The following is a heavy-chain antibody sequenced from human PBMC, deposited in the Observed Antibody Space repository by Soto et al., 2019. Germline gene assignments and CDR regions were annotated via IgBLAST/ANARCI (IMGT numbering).Heavy chain of an antibody. Sequence: SETLSLTCAVSGGSIISNYWWAWIRQSPGEGLVWIGSIYHSGTTYYNPSLESRVIISVDTSESRFALRLTSVTAADSAVYYCSRTNNVGYYPYLGQGTLVTVSS. J-gene: IGHJ4*02. V-gene: IGHV4-38-2*01. CDR3: SRTNNVGYYPY. CDR2: IYHSGTT. CDR1: GGSIISNYW. D-gene: IGHD3-3*01.